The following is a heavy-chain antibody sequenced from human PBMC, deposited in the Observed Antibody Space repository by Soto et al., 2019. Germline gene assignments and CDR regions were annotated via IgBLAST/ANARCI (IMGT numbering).Heavy chain of an antibody. D-gene: IGHD3-22*01. CDR1: GFTFSSYA. CDR2: ISYDGSNK. V-gene: IGHV3-30-3*01. J-gene: IGHJ4*02. Sequence: QVQLVESGGGVVQPGRSLRLSCAASGFTFSSYAMHWVRQAPGKGLEWVAVISYDGSNKYYADSVKGRFTISRDNSKNTLYLQMNRLRAEDTAVYYCAREVVVITCFDYWGQGTLVTVSS. CDR3: AREVVVITCFDY.